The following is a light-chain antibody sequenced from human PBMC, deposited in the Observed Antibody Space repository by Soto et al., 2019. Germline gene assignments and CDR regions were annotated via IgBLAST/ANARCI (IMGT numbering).Light chain of an antibody. CDR3: LLYYGGAPHYG. V-gene: IGLV7-43*01. J-gene: IGLJ1*01. Sequence: QAVVTQEPSLTVSPGGTVTLTCAPSTGAVTSGYYPSWFQQKPGQAPRALIYNTRNKYSWTPARFSGSLLGGKAALTLSGVQPEDEAEYYCLLYYGGAPHYGFGTGTKVTVL. CDR1: TGAVTSGYY. CDR2: NTR.